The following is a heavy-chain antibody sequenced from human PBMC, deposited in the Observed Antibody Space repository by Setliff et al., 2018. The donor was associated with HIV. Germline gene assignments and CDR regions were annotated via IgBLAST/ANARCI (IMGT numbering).Heavy chain of an antibody. Sequence: SETLSLTCAVYDGSFSGYYWSWIRQPPGKGLEWIGEIDHSGSTNYNPSLRSRVIMSMDTSKNQFSLKLSSVTAADTAVYYCARTTYYDILTGPAWGQGTLVTVSS. CDR1: DGSFSGYY. J-gene: IGHJ5*02. V-gene: IGHV4-34*01. CDR3: ARTTYYDILTGPA. D-gene: IGHD3-9*01. CDR2: IDHSGST.